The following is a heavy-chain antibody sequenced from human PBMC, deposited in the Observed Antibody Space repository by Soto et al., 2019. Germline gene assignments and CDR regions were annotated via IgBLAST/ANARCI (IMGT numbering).Heavy chain of an antibody. CDR2: ISYDGSNK. V-gene: IGHV3-30*18. D-gene: IGHD4-17*01. CDR3: AKGALYGNYYYYGMDV. CDR1: GFTFSSYG. J-gene: IGHJ6*02. Sequence: GGSLRLSCAASGFTFSSYGMHWVRQAPGKGLEWVAVISYDGSNKYYADSVKGRFTISRDNSKNTLYLQMNSLRAEDTAVYYCAKGALYGNYYYYGMDVWGQGTTVTVSS.